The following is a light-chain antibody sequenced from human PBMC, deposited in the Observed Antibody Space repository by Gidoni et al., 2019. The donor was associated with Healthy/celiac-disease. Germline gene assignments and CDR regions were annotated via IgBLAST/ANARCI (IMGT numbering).Light chain of an antibody. CDR2: DDS. Sequence: SYVLTHPPSVPVASGQTARITCGGNNIGSNSVHWYQQKPGQAAVLVVYDDSDRPSGIPERFSGSNSGNTATLTISRVEAGDEADYYCQVWDSSSDHYVFGTGTKVTVL. J-gene: IGLJ1*01. CDR1: NIGSNS. V-gene: IGLV3-21*02. CDR3: QVWDSSSDHYV.